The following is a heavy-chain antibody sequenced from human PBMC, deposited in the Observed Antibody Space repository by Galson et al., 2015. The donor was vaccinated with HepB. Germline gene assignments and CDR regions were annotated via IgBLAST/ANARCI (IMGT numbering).Heavy chain of an antibody. D-gene: IGHD3-16*02. J-gene: IGHJ6*02. CDR2: IAYDGINK. V-gene: IGHV3-30*18. CDR1: GFSFSDYA. Sequence: SLRLSCAASGFSFSDYAMHWVRQAPGKGLEWVGVIAYDGINKYYADSVKGRLTISRDNSKNTLYLEMDSLRAEDTAVYYCAKDLYEYVGGIYRHRWRDYYHGMDVWGQGTTVTVYS. CDR3: AKDLYEYVGGIYRHRWRDYYHGMDV.